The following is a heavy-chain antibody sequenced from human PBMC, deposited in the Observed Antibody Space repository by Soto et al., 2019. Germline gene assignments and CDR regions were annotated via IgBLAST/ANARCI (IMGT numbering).Heavy chain of an antibody. CDR3: ARHLVASSRQYGMDV. V-gene: IGHV4-4*02. J-gene: IGHJ6*02. Sequence: PSETLSLTCAVSGASVISTKWWSWVCQSPGKGLEWIGEIHHSETTNYNPSLESRVTISIDKSKNQFSLKLSSVTAADTAVYYCARHLVASSRQYGMDVWGQGTTVTVSS. CDR2: IHHSETT. CDR1: GASVISTKW. D-gene: IGHD2-21*01.